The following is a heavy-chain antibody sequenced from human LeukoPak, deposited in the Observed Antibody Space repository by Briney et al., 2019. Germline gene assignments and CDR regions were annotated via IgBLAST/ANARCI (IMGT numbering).Heavy chain of an antibody. CDR1: GFTFSSYS. CDR3: ARDLGLYPI. V-gene: IGHV3-48*01. J-gene: IGHJ3*02. Sequence: GGSLRLSCAASGFTFSSYSMDWVRQAPGKGLEWVSYITSSNSTIHYVDSVKGRFTISRDNAKNSVYLQMNSLRAEDTAVYYCARDLGLYPIWGQGTMVTVSS. D-gene: IGHD2-8*01. CDR2: ITSSNSTI.